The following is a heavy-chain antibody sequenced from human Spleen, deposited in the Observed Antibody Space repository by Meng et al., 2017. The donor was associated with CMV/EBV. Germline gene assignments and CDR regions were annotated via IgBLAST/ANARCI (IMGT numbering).Heavy chain of an antibody. V-gene: IGHV3-30*02. Sequence: GGSLRLSCAASGFTFSDYYMSWIRQAPGKGLEWVAFIRYDESNKYYADSVKGRFTISRDNSKNTLYLQMNSLRAEDTAVYYCAKGGRVVPAAWRHEIWGQGTMVTVSS. D-gene: IGHD2-2*01. CDR2: IRYDESNK. CDR1: GFTFSDYY. J-gene: IGHJ3*02. CDR3: AKGGRVVPAAWRHEI.